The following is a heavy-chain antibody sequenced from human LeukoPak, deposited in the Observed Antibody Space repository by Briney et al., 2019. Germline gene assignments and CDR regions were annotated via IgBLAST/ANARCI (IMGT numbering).Heavy chain of an antibody. V-gene: IGHV3-15*01. Sequence: GGSLRLSCAASGFTFSNAWMSWVRQAPGKGLEWVGRIKSKTDGGTTDYAAPVKGRFTISRDDSKNTLYLQTNSLKTEDTAVYYCTTDRPSRLRYFDWLLTPDYWGQGTLVTVSS. CDR3: TTDRPSRLRYFDWLLTPDY. CDR1: GFTFSNAW. J-gene: IGHJ4*02. CDR2: IKSKTDGGTT. D-gene: IGHD3-9*01.